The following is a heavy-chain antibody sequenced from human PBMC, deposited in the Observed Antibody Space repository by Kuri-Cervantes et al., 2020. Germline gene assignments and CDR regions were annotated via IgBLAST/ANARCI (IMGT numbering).Heavy chain of an antibody. Sequence: GESLKISCKGSGYSFTNYWIGWVRQMPGKGLEWMGIIYPGDSDTRYSPSFQGQVTISVDRSITTAYLQWSSLKASDTAMYYCARHRDTSSWDAFDIWGQGTMVTVSS. CDR1: GYSFTNYW. V-gene: IGHV5-51*01. CDR2: IYPGDSDT. D-gene: IGHD6-13*01. J-gene: IGHJ3*02. CDR3: ARHRDTSSWDAFDI.